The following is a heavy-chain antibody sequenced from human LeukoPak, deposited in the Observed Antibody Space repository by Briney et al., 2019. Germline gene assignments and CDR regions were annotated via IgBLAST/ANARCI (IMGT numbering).Heavy chain of an antibody. V-gene: IGHV3-74*01. CDR2: INSDGSST. J-gene: IGHJ4*02. CDR3: AKDIVRGVIMRPARYYFDY. D-gene: IGHD3-10*01. Sequence: GGSLRLSCAASGFTFSSYWMHWVRQAPGKGLVWVSRINSDGSSTSYADSVKGRFTISRDNAKNTLYLQMNSLRAEDTAVYYCAKDIVRGVIMRPARYYFDYWGQGTLVTVSS. CDR1: GFTFSSYW.